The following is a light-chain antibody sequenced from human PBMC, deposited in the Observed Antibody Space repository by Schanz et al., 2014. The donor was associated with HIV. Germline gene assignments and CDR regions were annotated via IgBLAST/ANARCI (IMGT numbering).Light chain of an antibody. V-gene: IGLV2-8*01. J-gene: IGLJ3*02. Sequence: QSALTQPPSASGSPGQSVTISCTGTSSDVGGYNYVSWYQQHPGKAPKLMIYEVSKRPSGIPDRFSGSKSGTSATLAITALQTGDEADYYCGTWDGTLSARVFGGGTQLTVL. CDR2: EVS. CDR1: SSDVGGYNY. CDR3: GTWDGTLSARV.